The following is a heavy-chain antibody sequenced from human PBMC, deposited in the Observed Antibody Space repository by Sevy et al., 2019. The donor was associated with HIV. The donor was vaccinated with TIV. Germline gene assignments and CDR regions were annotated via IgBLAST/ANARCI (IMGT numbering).Heavy chain of an antibody. J-gene: IGHJ5*02. V-gene: IGHV4-31*03. CDR3: AGDGALGSGSFDP. CDR2: SYDSGIA. D-gene: IGHD1-26*01. CDR1: GDSVSADSFLSGGNY. Sequence: SETLSLTCTVSGDSVSADSFLSGGNYWTWLRQRPGEAPEWLGYSYDSGIAYYNPSLTSRLTTSVDTSKNHFTLNLISGTAADTAVYYCAGDGALGSGSFDPWGQGILVTVSS.